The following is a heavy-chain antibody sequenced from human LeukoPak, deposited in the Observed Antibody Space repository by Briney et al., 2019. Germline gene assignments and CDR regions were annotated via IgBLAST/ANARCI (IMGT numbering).Heavy chain of an antibody. V-gene: IGHV3-7*01. Sequence: GGSLRLSCAASGFTFSSYWKSWVRQAPGKGLEWVANIKQDGSEKYYVDSVKGRFTISRDNAKNSLYLQMNSLRAEDTAVYYCARDLVRGVVILYYYYGMDVWGQGTTVTVSS. CDR1: GFTFSSYW. J-gene: IGHJ6*02. D-gene: IGHD3-10*01. CDR3: ARDLVRGVVILYYYYGMDV. CDR2: IKQDGSEK.